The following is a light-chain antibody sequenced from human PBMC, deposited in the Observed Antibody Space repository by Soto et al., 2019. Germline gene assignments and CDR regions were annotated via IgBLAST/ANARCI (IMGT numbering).Light chain of an antibody. CDR3: SSHTSSSTSYV. V-gene: IGLV2-14*01. CDR2: GVS. Sequence: QSALTQPASVSGSPGQSITISCTGTSSNVGGYNYVPWYQQHPGKAPKLMIYGVSNRPSGVPNRFSGSKSANTASLTISGLQAEDEADYYCSSHTSSSTSYVFGTGTKVTVL. CDR1: SSNVGGYNY. J-gene: IGLJ1*01.